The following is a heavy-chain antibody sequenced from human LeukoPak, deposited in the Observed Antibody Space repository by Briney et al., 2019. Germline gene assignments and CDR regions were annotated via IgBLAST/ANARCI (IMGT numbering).Heavy chain of an antibody. D-gene: IGHD6-13*01. J-gene: IGHJ4*02. CDR1: GFTFSSYG. CDR2: IWYDGSNK. CDR3: AKVWLYSSSWYYFDY. V-gene: IGHV3-33*06. Sequence: GGSLRLSCAASGFTFSSYGMHWVRQAPGKGLEWVAVIWYDGSNKYYADSVKGRFTISRDNSKNTLYLQMNSLRAEDTAVYYCAKVWLYSSSWYYFDYWGQGTLVTVSS.